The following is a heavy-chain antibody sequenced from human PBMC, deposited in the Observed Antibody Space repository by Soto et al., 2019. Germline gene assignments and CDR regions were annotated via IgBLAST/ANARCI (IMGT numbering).Heavy chain of an antibody. CDR1: GGSFSGYY. CDR3: ASLRITIFGVVIMDAFDI. CDR2: INHSGST. V-gene: IGHV4-34*01. J-gene: IGHJ3*02. Sequence: SETLSLTCAVYGGSFSGYYWSWIRQPPGKGLERIGEINHSGSTNYNPSLKSRVTISVDTSKNQFSLKLSSVTAADTAVYYCASLRITIFGVVIMDAFDIWGQGTMVTVS. D-gene: IGHD3-3*01.